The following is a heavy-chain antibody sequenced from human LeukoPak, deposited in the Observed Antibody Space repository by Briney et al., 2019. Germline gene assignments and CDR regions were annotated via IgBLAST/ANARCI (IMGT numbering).Heavy chain of an antibody. CDR2: INPNSGGT. J-gene: IGHJ4*02. CDR3: ARDVWPYCSSTSCQNPFDY. D-gene: IGHD2-2*01. CDR1: GYTFTGYY. Sequence: GASVKVSCKASGYTFTGYYMHWVRQAPGQGLEWMGWINPNSGGTNYAQKLQGRVTMTTDTSTSTAYMELRSLRSDDTAVYYCARDVWPYCSSTSCQNPFDYWGQGTLVTVSS. V-gene: IGHV1-2*02.